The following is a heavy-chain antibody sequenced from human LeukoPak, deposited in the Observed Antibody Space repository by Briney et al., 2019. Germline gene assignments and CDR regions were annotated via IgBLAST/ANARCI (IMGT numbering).Heavy chain of an antibody. D-gene: IGHD3-3*01. J-gene: IGHJ3*02. V-gene: IGHV1-18*01. CDR2: ISAYNGNT. CDR1: GYTFTSYG. Sequence: ASVKVSCKASGYTFTSYGISWVRQAPGQGLEWMGWISAYNGNTNYAQKLQGRVTMTTDTSTSTAYMELRSLRSDDTAVYYCARFTGGAPYDFWSGYYSAFDIWGQGTMVTVSS. CDR3: ARFTGGAPYDFWSGYYSAFDI.